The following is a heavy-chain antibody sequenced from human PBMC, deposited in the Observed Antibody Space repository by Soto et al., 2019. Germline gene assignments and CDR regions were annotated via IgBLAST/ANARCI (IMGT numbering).Heavy chain of an antibody. V-gene: IGHV3-9*01. J-gene: IGHJ4*02. CDR1: GFSFDDYA. CDR3: AKAREPYYYDTSGTFDS. D-gene: IGHD3-22*01. Sequence: EVQLVESGGGLVQPGRSLRLSCAASGFSFDDYAMHWVRQAPGKGLEWVSGISWNSGSLAYVDSVKGRFTVSRDNAKNSLDLQITSLRAEDTALYYCAKAREPYYYDTSGTFDSWGQGTLVTVSS. CDR2: ISWNSGSL.